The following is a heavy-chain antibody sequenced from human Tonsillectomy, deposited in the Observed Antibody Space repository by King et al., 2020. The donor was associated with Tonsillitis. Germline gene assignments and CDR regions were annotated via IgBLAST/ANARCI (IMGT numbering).Heavy chain of an antibody. D-gene: IGHD3-22*01. CDR3: AGKYYDRSGYYEPDDFDI. CDR2: VYYNWST. CDR1: GGSISSYY. J-gene: IGHJ3*02. Sequence: QLQESGPGLVKPSQTLSLTCTVSGGSISSYYWSWIRQPPGKGLEWIGYVYYNWSTNYNPSLKSRLTISVYTSNNQFSLDLNSVTAADTAVYYCAGKYYDRSGYYEPDDFDIWGQGTRVTVPS. V-gene: IGHV4-59*01.